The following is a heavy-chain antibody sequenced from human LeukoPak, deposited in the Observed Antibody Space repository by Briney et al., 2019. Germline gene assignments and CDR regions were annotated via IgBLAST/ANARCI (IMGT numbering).Heavy chain of an antibody. CDR2: ISDTVRDT. Sequence: GGSLRLSCAASGFTFSAYGMSWVRQAPGKGLEWVSHISDTVRDTWYANSVKGRFIISRDDSRDTVYLQMSSLRPEDTALYFCAKDNYGGIFASWGQGTLVTVSS. D-gene: IGHD4-17*01. J-gene: IGHJ4*02. CDR1: GFTFSAYG. CDR3: AKDNYGGIFAS. V-gene: IGHV3-23*01.